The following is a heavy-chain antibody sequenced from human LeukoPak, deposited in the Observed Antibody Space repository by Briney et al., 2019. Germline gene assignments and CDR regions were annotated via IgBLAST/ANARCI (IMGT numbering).Heavy chain of an antibody. V-gene: IGHV4-59*08. Sequence: SETLSLTCTVSGDSMRNYYWSWIRQPPGKGLEWIGYIYYSGSSNNNPSLKSRVTISVDASKNQFSLRLSSVTAADTAVYYCARGRDSRGYQFKGFDYWGQGTLVTVSS. J-gene: IGHJ4*02. CDR1: GDSMRNYY. CDR2: IYYSGSS. D-gene: IGHD3-22*01. CDR3: ARGRDSRGYQFKGFDY.